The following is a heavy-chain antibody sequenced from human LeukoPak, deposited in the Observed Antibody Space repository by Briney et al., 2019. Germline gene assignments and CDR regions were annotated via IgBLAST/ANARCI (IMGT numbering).Heavy chain of an antibody. V-gene: IGHV3-23*01. CDR2: ISGSGGST. D-gene: IGHD6-13*01. J-gene: IGHJ4*02. CDR1: GFSGFTFSTYA. CDR3: ASHTVVGIAAPTDFSALGY. Sequence: GGSLRLSCAASGFSGFTFSTYAMSWVRQAPGKGLEWVSGISGSGGSTYYADSVKGRFTISRDNAKNSLYLQMNSLRAEDTAVYYCASHTVVGIAAPTDFSALGYWGQRTLVTVSS.